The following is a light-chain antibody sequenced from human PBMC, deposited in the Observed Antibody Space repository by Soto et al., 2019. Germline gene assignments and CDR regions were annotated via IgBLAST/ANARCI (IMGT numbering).Light chain of an antibody. CDR1: SSDVGGYNY. J-gene: IGLJ3*02. V-gene: IGLV2-14*03. Sequence: QSALTQPASVSGSPGQSITISCTGTSSDVGGYNYVSWYQQHPGKAPQLMIYEVSNRPSGVSDRFSGSKSGNTASLTISGLQAEDEADYYCSSYTITNTGVFGGGTKLTVL. CDR3: SSYTITNTGV. CDR2: EVS.